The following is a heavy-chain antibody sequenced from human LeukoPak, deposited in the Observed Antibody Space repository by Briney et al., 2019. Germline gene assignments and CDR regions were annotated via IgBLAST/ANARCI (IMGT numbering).Heavy chain of an antibody. CDR2: IYYSGST. CDR3: AREVVGTYGVSDY. V-gene: IGHV4-30-4*01. Sequence: PSETLSLTCTVSGGSISSGVYYWSWIRQPPGKGLEWIGYIYYSGSTYYNPSLKSRVTISVDTSKNQFSLKLSSVTAADTAVYYCAREVVGTYGVSDYWGQGTLVTVSS. J-gene: IGHJ4*02. CDR1: GGSISSGVYY. D-gene: IGHD4-17*01.